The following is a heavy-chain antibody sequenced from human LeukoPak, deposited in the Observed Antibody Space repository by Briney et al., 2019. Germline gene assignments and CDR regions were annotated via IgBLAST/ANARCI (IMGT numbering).Heavy chain of an antibody. D-gene: IGHD5-12*01. CDR3: AFEGPVSGYAFDP. J-gene: IGHJ5*02. Sequence: KTSETLSLTCAVYGESFSEYYWSWIRQPPGKGLEWIGQINHSGGTNYQPSLKTRVTISLDTSKNQVSLKLRSVTAADTAVYYCAFEGPVSGYAFDPWGQGALVAVSS. CDR2: INHSGGT. CDR1: GESFSEYY. V-gene: IGHV4-34*01.